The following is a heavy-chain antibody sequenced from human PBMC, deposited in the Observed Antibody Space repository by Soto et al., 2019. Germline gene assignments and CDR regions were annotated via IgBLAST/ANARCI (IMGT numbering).Heavy chain of an antibody. CDR3: ARGRGDYDILTGLPMG. V-gene: IGHV4-39*01. CDR1: GGSISSSSYY. CDR2: IYYSGST. J-gene: IGHJ3*01. Sequence: QLQLQESGPGLVKPSETLSLTCTVSGGSISSSSYYWGWIRQPPGKGLEWIGSIYYSGSTYYNPSLKSRVTISVDTSKNQFSLKLSSVTAADTAVYYCARGRGDYDILTGLPMGWGQGTMVTVSS. D-gene: IGHD3-9*01.